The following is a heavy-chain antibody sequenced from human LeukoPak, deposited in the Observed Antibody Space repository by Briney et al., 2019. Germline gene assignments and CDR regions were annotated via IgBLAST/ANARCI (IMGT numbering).Heavy chain of an antibody. V-gene: IGHV3-11*01. J-gene: IGHJ3*02. CDR2: ISSNSGSTI. Sequence: GGSLRLSCAASGFTFSDYYMSWIRQAPGKGLEWVSYISSNSGSTIYYADSVKGRFTISRDNVKSSLYLQMNSLRAEDTAVYYCARVSRNLPKNAFDIWGQGTMVTVSS. CDR3: ARVSRNLPKNAFDI. CDR1: GFTFSDYY.